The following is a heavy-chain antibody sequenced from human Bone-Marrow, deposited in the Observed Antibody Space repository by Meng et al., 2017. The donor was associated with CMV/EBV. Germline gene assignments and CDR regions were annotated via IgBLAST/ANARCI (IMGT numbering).Heavy chain of an antibody. CDR1: GGSISSYY. V-gene: IGHV4-59*12. Sequence: SETLSLTCTVSGGSISSYYWSWIRQPPGNRLEWIGYVYYSGSTNYNPSLKSRVTISVDTSKNRFSLKLSSVTAADTAVYYCAEIAAAGTIDYWGQGTLVTVSS. CDR2: VYYSGST. D-gene: IGHD6-13*01. CDR3: AEIAAAGTIDY. J-gene: IGHJ4*02.